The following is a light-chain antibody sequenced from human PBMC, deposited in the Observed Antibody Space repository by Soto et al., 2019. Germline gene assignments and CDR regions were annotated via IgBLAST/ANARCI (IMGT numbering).Light chain of an antibody. J-gene: IGKJ4*01. CDR1: QDIRNY. V-gene: IGKV1-33*01. CDR3: QQYDNLSLT. CDR2: DAS. Sequence: DIPMTQSPSSLSASVGDRVTITCQASQDIRNYINWYQQKPGKAPKLLIYDASNLETGVPSRFSGSGSGTDFTFTISSLQPEDIATYYCQQYDNLSLTFGGGTKVEIK.